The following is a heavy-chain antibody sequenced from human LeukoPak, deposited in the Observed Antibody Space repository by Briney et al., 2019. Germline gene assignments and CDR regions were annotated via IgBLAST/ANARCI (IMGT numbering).Heavy chain of an antibody. J-gene: IGHJ6*03. CDR1: GFTFSSYW. Sequence: GGSLRLSCAASGFTFSSYWMSWVRQAPGKGMEWVANIKQDGSEKYYVDSVKGRFTISRDNAKNSLYLQMNSLRAEDTAVYYCARARGWLGAGINYYYYYMDVWGKGTTVTVSS. CDR2: IKQDGSEK. D-gene: IGHD6-19*01. CDR3: ARARGWLGAGINYYYYYMDV. V-gene: IGHV3-7*01.